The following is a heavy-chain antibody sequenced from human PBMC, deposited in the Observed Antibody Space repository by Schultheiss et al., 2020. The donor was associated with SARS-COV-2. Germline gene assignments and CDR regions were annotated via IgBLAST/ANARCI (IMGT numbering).Heavy chain of an antibody. CDR3: ARGQLRFLELVYWALSGMNV. CDR2: TYYRSKLYN. Sequence: SQTLSLTCAVSGDSVSSSSSAWNWIRQSPSRGLEWLGRTYYRSKLYNDYAVSVKSRITINPDTSKNQFSLQLNSVTPEDTAGYYCARGQLRFLELVYWALSGMNVWGKETSFTV. D-gene: IGHD3-3*01. V-gene: IGHV6-1*01. CDR1: GDSVSSSSSA. J-gene: IGHJ6*04.